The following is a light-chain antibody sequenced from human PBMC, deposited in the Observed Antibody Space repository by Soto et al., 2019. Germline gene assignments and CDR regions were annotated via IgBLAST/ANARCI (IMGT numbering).Light chain of an antibody. CDR2: GAS. Sequence: EIVLTQSPGILSLSPGERATLSCRAGQSVSSSYLAWYQQKPGQAPRLLIYGASNRATGIPDSFSASGSKTNFTPPISRLEPEDFAVYYCQQYGSSPPYTFGQGTKLEIK. V-gene: IGKV3-20*01. J-gene: IGKJ2*01. CDR3: QQYGSSPPYT. CDR1: QSVSSSY.